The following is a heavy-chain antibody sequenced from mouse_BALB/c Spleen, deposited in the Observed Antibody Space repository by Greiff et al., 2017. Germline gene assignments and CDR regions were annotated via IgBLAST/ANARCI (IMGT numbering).Heavy chain of an antibody. CDR1: GFNIKDTY. J-gene: IGHJ2*01. V-gene: IGHV14-3*02. D-gene: IGHD2-4*01. CDR3: APTLMITDYFDY. CDR2: IDPANGNT. Sequence: VQLKQSGAELVKPGASVKLSCTASGFNIKDTYMHWVKQRPEQCLEWIGRIDPANGNTKYDPKFQGKATITADTSSNTAYLQLSSLTSEDTAVYYCAPTLMITDYFDYWGQGTTRTVSS.